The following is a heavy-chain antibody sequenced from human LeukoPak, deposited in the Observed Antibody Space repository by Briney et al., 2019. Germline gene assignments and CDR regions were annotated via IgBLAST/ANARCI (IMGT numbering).Heavy chain of an antibody. CDR3: ARDDQRFLEWLLGPGGAFDI. D-gene: IGHD3-3*01. J-gene: IGHJ3*02. CDR1: GFTFRTYG. V-gene: IGHV3-48*01. Sequence: GGSLRLFCVASGFTFRTYGMNWVRQAPGKGLEWVSYIDSRSSVMFYADSVKGRFTISRDNAKNSLYVQMNRLRAEDTAVYYCARDDQRFLEWLLGPGGAFDIWGQGTMVTVSS. CDR2: IDSRSSVM.